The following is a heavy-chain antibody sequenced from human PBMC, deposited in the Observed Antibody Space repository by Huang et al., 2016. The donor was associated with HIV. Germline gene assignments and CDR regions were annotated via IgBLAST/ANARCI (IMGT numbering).Heavy chain of an antibody. J-gene: IGHJ4*02. Sequence: QLQLQESGPGQGKPSETLSLTCTVSGDFISSTNYYWGWIRQSPGKGLEWVGSVYQRGRTNYNPSLKSRVTLSVDTSRNQVSLRLNSVTAADTAVYYCASQHIGAAATWFWGRGTQVAVSS. CDR1: GDFISSTNYY. V-gene: IGHV4-39*01. CDR3: ASQHIGAAATWF. D-gene: IGHD6-13*01. CDR2: VYQRGRT.